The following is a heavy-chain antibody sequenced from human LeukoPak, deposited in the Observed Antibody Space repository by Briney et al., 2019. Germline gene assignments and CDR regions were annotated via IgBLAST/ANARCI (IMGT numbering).Heavy chain of an antibody. Sequence: GGSLRLSCAASGFTFSSYAMSWVRQAPGKGLEWVSTITTSGTTYYPDSVKGRFTISRDISNNTLYLQMTSLRAEDSAVFYCAKRASGYGGPFEYWGQGTLVTVSS. CDR1: GFTFSSYA. V-gene: IGHV3-23*01. CDR2: ITTSGTT. CDR3: AKRASGYGGPFEY. D-gene: IGHD5-12*01. J-gene: IGHJ4*02.